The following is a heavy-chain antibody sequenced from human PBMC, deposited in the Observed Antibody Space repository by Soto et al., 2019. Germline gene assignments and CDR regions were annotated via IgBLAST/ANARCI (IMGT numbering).Heavy chain of an antibody. V-gene: IGHV1-46*03. CDR2: INPSGGST. D-gene: IGHD2-21*02. J-gene: IGHJ6*02. CDR1: GYTFTSYY. Sequence: ASVKVSCKASGYTFTSYYMHWVRQAPGQGLEWMGIINPSGGSTSYAQKFQGRVTMTRDTSTSTVYMELSSLRSEDTAVYYCARAHCGGDCYSPYGMDVWGQGTLVTVSS. CDR3: ARAHCGGDCYSPYGMDV.